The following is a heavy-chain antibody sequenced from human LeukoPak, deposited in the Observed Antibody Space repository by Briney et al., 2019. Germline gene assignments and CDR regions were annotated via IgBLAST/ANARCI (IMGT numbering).Heavy chain of an antibody. V-gene: IGHV3-30*03. J-gene: IGHJ4*02. CDR3: ARALAAAVFDY. CDR1: GFTFSSYG. Sequence: PGGSLRLSCAASGFTFSSYGMHWVRQAPGKGLEWVAVISYDGSNKYYADSVEGRFTISRDNSKNTLYLQMNSLRAEDTAVYYCARALAAAVFDYWGQGTLVTVSS. D-gene: IGHD6-13*01. CDR2: ISYDGSNK.